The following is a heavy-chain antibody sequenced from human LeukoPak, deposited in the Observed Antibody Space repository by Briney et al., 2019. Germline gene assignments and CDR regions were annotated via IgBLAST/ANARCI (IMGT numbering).Heavy chain of an antibody. D-gene: IGHD3-3*01. V-gene: IGHV1-18*01. J-gene: IGHJ2*01. CDR3: ARDRETIFGVKPTDWYFDL. CDR1: GYTFTSYG. CDR2: ISAYNGNT. Sequence: ASVKVSCKASGYTFTSYGISWVRQAPGQGLEWMGWISAYNGNTNYAQKLQGRVTMTTDTSTSTAYMELRSLRSDDTAVYYCARDRETIFGVKPTDWYFDLWGRGTLVTVSS.